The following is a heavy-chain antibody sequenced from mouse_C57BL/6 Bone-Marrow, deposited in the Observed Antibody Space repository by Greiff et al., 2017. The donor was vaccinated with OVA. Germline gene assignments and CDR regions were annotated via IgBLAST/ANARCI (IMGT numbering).Heavy chain of an antibody. V-gene: IGHV1-39*01. CDR3: ARLDFHYYGSSSYYFDY. CDR2: INPNYGTT. Sequence: EVKLVESGPELVKPGASVKISCKASGYSFTDYNMNWVKQSNGKSLEWIGVINPNYGTTSYNQKFKGKATLTVDQSSSTAYMQLNSLTSEDSAVYYCARLDFHYYGSSSYYFDYWGQGTTLTVSS. CDR1: GYSFTDYN. D-gene: IGHD1-1*01. J-gene: IGHJ2*01.